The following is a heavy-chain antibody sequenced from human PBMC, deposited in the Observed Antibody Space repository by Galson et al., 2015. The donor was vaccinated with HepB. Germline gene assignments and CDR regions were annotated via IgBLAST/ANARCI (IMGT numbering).Heavy chain of an antibody. CDR2: ISGDDRTT. D-gene: IGHD6-6*01. Sequence: FLRLSCAGFEFTFGSYTMAWVRQAPGKGLEWVSAISGDDRTTYYADFVKGRFTISRDNSKNTLYLEMNSLRAEDTAVYYCAKDVHSSSVWYFDLWGRGTLVSVSS. J-gene: IGHJ2*01. CDR1: EFTFGSYT. V-gene: IGHV3-23*01. CDR3: AKDVHSSSVWYFDL.